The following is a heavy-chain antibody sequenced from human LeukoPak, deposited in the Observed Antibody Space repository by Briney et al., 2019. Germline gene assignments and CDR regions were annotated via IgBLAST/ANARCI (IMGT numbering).Heavy chain of an antibody. CDR1: GYTFTSYG. Sequence: ASVKVSCKASGYTFTSYGISWVRQAPGQGLEWMGWISAYNGNTNYAQKLQGRVTMTTDTSTSTAYMELRSLRSDDTAVYYCARVNWGPAAILWGNWFDPWGQGTLVTVSS. D-gene: IGHD2-2*01. CDR2: ISAYNGNT. CDR3: ARVNWGPAAILWGNWFDP. V-gene: IGHV1-18*01. J-gene: IGHJ5*02.